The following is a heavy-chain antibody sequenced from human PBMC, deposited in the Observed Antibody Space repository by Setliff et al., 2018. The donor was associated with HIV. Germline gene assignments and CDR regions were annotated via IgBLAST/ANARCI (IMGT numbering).Heavy chain of an antibody. V-gene: IGHV3-7*03. CDR1: GFTFRNYW. CDR2: IKQDGSET. D-gene: IGHD1-26*01. CDR3: VKDGTLIGRYYQFFDA. J-gene: IGHJ6*04. Sequence: PGGSLRLSCVASGFTFRNYWMTWVRQAPEKGLEWVADIKQDGSETYYAESVKGRFTISRDNAKNSLYLDMNSLKSGDTAVYCCVKDGTLIGRYYQFFDAWGKGIMVTVSS.